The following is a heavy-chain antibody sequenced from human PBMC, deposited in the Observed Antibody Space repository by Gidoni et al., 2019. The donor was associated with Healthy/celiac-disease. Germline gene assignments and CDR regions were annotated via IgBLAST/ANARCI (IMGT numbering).Heavy chain of an antibody. Sequence: QVQLVESGGGVVQPGRSLRLSCAASGFTFSSYGMHWVRQAPGKGLEWVAVIWYVGSNKYYADSVKGRFTISRDNSKNTLYLQMNSLRAEDTAVYYCAREIGGSREGYFDYWGQGTLVTVSS. CDR2: IWYVGSNK. V-gene: IGHV3-33*01. CDR1: GFTFSSYG. CDR3: AREIGGSREGYFDY. D-gene: IGHD3-10*01. J-gene: IGHJ4*02.